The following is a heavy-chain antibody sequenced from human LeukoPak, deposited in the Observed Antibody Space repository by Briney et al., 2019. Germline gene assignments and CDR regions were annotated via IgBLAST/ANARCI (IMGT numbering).Heavy chain of an antibody. CDR2: ISGGTT. Sequence: GGSLRLSCVASGFTFSDYDMSWIRQAPGKGLEWIGFISGGTTEYAASVKGRFTISRDDSTSIAYLQMNSLTTEDTAVYYCSRGSGWMSVYWGQGTLVTVSS. CDR3: SRGSGWMSVY. CDR1: GFTFSDYD. D-gene: IGHD6-19*01. J-gene: IGHJ4*02. V-gene: IGHV3-71*01.